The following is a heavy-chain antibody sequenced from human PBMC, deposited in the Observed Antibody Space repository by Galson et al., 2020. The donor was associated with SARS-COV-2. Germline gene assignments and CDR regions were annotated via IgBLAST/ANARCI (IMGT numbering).Heavy chain of an antibody. Sequence: ASVKASCKASGYTFTNYGFSWVRQAPGQGLEWMGWISTYNGNSNYAQKLQGRVTMTTDTSTSTAYMELRSLRSDDTAVYYCARVGREVVVVPAAMYYGMDVWGQGTTVTVSS. CDR1: GYTFTNYG. CDR2: ISTYNGNS. J-gene: IGHJ6*02. D-gene: IGHD2-2*01. V-gene: IGHV1-18*01. CDR3: ARVGREVVVVPAAMYYGMDV.